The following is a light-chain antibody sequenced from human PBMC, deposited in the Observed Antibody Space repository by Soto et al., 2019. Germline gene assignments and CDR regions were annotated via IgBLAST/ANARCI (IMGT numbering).Light chain of an antibody. J-gene: IGKJ2*01. CDR2: GAS. Sequence: EVVLTQSPATLSLSPGERATLSCRASQSLNSYLAWYQQKPGQTPRLLIYGASNRATGIPARFSGSGSGTDFTLTISSLEPEDFAVYYCQQRSNWPRTFGQGTKLEIK. V-gene: IGKV3-11*01. CDR1: QSLNSY. CDR3: QQRSNWPRT.